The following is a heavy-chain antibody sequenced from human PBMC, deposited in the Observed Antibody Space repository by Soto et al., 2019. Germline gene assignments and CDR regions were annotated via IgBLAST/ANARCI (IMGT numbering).Heavy chain of an antibody. Sequence: PGGSLRLSCAASGFTFSSYWMHWVRQAPGKGLVWVSNIISDGSYTNYADSVKGRFTISRDNAKNTLYLQMNSLRVEDTAVYYCARSPFNPTSVDFWGRGTLVTVSS. CDR1: GFTFSSYW. V-gene: IGHV3-74*01. D-gene: IGHD5-12*01. CDR2: IISDGSYT. CDR3: ARSPFNPTSVDF. J-gene: IGHJ4*02.